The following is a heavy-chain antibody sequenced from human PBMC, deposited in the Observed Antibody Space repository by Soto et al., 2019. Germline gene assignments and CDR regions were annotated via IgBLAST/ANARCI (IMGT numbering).Heavy chain of an antibody. V-gene: IGHV3-23*01. D-gene: IGHD5-18*01. CDR3: AKDHPPVQLWFHKTDY. CDR1: GFTFSSYG. CDR2: IDGSGGST. Sequence: ESLRLSCAASGFTFSSYGMSWVRQAPGKGLGWVSAIDGSGGSTYYAGSVKGRFTISRDNSKNTLYLQMNSLRAEDTAVYYCAKDHPPVQLWFHKTDYRGQGTLVTVSS. J-gene: IGHJ4*02.